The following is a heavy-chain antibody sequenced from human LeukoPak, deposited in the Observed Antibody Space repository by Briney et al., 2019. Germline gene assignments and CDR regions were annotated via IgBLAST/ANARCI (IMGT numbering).Heavy chain of an antibody. J-gene: IGHJ5*02. V-gene: IGHV4-39*07. CDR1: GGSISSSSYY. D-gene: IGHD6-13*01. Sequence: SETLSLTCTVSGGSISSSSYYWGWIRQPPGKGLEWIGCIHYSGNTYYNPSLKSPVTISIDTSKNQFSLKLSSVTAADTAVYYCARAYSSSWYFNWFDPWGQGTLVTVSS. CDR2: IHYSGNT. CDR3: ARAYSSSWYFNWFDP.